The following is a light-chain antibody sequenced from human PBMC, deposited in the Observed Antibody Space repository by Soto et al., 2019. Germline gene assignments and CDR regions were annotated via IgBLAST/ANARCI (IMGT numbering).Light chain of an antibody. Sequence: IQMTQSPSTLSASLGERVTITCRASQSIGDSLAWYQQKPGKAPYLLISDVSSLERGVPSRFSGSGSGTEFTLTISSLQPDDFATYYCQQYNSSPAFGQGTKVDIK. V-gene: IGKV1-5*01. CDR2: DVS. CDR3: QQYNSSPA. CDR1: QSIGDS. J-gene: IGKJ1*01.